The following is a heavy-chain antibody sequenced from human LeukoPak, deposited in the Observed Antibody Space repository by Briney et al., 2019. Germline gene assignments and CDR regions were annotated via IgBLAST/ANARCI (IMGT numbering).Heavy chain of an antibody. Sequence: ASVKVSCKASGGTFSSYAISWVRQATGQGLEWMGWMNPNSGNTGYAQKFQGRVTMTRNTSISTAYMELSSLRSEDTAVYYCARVRQWLIYNWFDPWGQGTLVTVSS. CDR1: GGTFSSYA. V-gene: IGHV1-8*02. J-gene: IGHJ5*02. CDR2: MNPNSGNT. D-gene: IGHD6-19*01. CDR3: ARVRQWLIYNWFDP.